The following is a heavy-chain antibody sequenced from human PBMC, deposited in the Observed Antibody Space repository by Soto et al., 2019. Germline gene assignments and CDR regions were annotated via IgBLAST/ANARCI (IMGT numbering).Heavy chain of an antibody. V-gene: IGHV3-33*01. CDR1: GFTFSSYG. J-gene: IGHJ4*02. D-gene: IGHD5-18*01. Sequence: SLRLSCAASGFTFSSYGMHWVRQAPGKGLEWVAVIWYDGSNKYYADSVKGRFTISRDNSKNTLYLQMNSLRAEDTAVYYCARDISLRGYSYGVDYWGQGTLVTVSS. CDR2: IWYDGSNK. CDR3: ARDISLRGYSYGVDY.